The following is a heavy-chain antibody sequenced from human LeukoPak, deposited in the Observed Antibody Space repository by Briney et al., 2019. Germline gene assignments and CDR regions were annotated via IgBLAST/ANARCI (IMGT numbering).Heavy chain of an antibody. J-gene: IGHJ4*02. CDR1: GYTFTNCD. CDR2: MNPNSGDT. Sequence: WASVKVSCKASGYTFTNCDINWVRQAAGQGLEWMGWMNPNSGDTDYVEKFQGRVTMTRDTSMNTAYMELSSLRSDDTAVYYCTRSGFGGGVHFDYWGQGTPVTVSS. V-gene: IGHV1-8*01. CDR3: TRSGFGGGVHFDY. D-gene: IGHD3-16*01.